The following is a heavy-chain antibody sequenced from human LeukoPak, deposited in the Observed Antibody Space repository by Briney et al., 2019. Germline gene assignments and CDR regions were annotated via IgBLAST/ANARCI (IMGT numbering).Heavy chain of an antibody. D-gene: IGHD5-18*01. CDR2: IYPGDSDT. CDR1: GYSFTSYW. Sequence: GESLKISCKGSGYSFTSYWIGWVRQRPGKGLEWMGIIYPGDSDTRYSPSFQGQVTISADKSISTAYLQWSSLKASDTAMYYCARPYTQLCVSDAFDIWGQGTMVTVSS. V-gene: IGHV5-51*01. CDR3: ARPYTQLCVSDAFDI. J-gene: IGHJ3*02.